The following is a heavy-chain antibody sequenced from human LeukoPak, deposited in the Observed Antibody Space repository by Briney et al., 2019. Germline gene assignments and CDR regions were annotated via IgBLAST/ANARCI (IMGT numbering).Heavy chain of an antibody. CDR3: ARDPYYGSGFDY. D-gene: IGHD3-10*01. CDR1: GFTFSQAW. J-gene: IGHJ4*02. V-gene: IGHV3-66*01. CDR2: IYSGGST. Sequence: GGSLRLSCAASGFTFSQAWMSWVRQAPGKGLEWVSVIYSGGSTYYADSVKGRFTISRDNSKNTLYLQMNSLRAEDTAVYYCARDPYYGSGFDYWGQGTLVTVSS.